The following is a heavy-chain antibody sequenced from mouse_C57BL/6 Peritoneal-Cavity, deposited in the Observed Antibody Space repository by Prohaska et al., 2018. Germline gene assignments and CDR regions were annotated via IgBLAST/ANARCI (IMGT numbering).Heavy chain of an antibody. CDR2: INPNNGGT. D-gene: IGHD3-2*02. CDR3: ARQLRLAY. V-gene: IGHV1-22*01. J-gene: IGHJ3*01. Sequence: FTDYNMHWVKQSHGKSLEWIGYINPNNGGTSYNQKFKGKATLTVNKSSSTAYMELRSPTSEDSAVYYCARQLRLAYWGQGTLVTVSA. CDR1: FTDYN.